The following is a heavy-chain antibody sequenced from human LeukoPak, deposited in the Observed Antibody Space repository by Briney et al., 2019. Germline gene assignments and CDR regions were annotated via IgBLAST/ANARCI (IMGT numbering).Heavy chain of an antibody. D-gene: IGHD3-16*01. J-gene: IGHJ4*02. Sequence: ASVKVSCKASGYTFTDYYMQWVRQAPGQGLEWMGWINPNSGGTNYAQNFQGRVTITRDTSISTAYMESSRLSSDDTAVYYCATEGGGRGFDYWGQGTLVTVSS. V-gene: IGHV1-2*02. CDR3: ATEGGGRGFDY. CDR2: INPNSGGT. CDR1: GYTFTDYY.